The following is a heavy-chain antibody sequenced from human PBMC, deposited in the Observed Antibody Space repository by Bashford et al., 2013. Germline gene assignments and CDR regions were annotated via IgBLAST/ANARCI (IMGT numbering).Heavy chain of an antibody. CDR2: ISGSGGST. Sequence: VRQAPGKGLEWVSAISGSGGSTYYADSVKGRFTISRDNSKNTLYLDLNSLRAEDTAVYYCASGYSYGYVDYWGQGTLVTVSS. D-gene: IGHD5-18*01. V-gene: IGHV3-23*01. CDR3: ASGYSYGYVDY. J-gene: IGHJ4*02.